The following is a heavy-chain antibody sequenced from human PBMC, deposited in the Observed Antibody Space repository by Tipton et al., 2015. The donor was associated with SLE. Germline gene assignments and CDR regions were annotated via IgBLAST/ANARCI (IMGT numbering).Heavy chain of an antibody. CDR3: ARDRGSGWFDFAY. J-gene: IGHJ4*02. Sequence: SLRLSCAASGFTVSSNYMSWVRHAPGKGLEWVSVIYSGGSTYYADSVKGRFTISRDNSKNTLYLQMNSLRAEDTAVYYCARDRGSGWFDFAYWGQGTLVTVSS. V-gene: IGHV3-53*05. D-gene: IGHD6-19*01. CDR2: IYSGGST. CDR1: GFTVSSNY.